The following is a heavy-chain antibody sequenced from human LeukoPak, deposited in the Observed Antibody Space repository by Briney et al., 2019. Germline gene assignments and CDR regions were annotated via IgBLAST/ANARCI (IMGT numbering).Heavy chain of an antibody. CDR2: ISGGGST. D-gene: IGHD1-26*01. CDR1: GFTFSSYA. CDR3: AKDRVRTSTGATDY. V-gene: IGHV3-23*01. Sequence: GGSLRLSCAASGFTFSSYAMSWVRQAPGKGLEWVSAISGGGSTYYADSVKGRFTISRDNSKNTLYLQMNSLRAEDTAVYYCAKDRVRTSTGATDYWGQGTLVTVSS. J-gene: IGHJ4*02.